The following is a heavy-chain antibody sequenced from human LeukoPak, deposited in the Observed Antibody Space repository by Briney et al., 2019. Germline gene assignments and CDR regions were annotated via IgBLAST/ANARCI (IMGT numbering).Heavy chain of an antibody. CDR1: GFTFNIYA. CDR2: ISTSGGST. V-gene: IGHV3-23*01. D-gene: IGHD6-6*01. J-gene: IGHJ6*03. Sequence: GGSLRLSCAASGFTFNIYAMSWVRQAPGKGLEWVSAISTSGGSTYYADSVKGRFTISRDNSKNTLYLQMNSLRAEDTAVYYCVRDPRIAARPGYYYYMDVWGKGTTVTVSS. CDR3: VRDPRIAARPGYYYYMDV.